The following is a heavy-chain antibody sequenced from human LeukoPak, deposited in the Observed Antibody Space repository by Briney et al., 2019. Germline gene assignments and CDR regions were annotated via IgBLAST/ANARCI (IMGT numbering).Heavy chain of an antibody. CDR3: TRCGNRYYFGLDV. V-gene: IGHV3-72*01. J-gene: IGHJ6*02. D-gene: IGHD1-14*01. Sequence: GGSLRLSCAASGFTLSDHYMDCVRQAPGKGLEWVGRIRKKAQKYSTEYAASVKGRFTISRDDSQNSVYLQMNSLKTDDTAVYYCTRCGNRYYFGLDVWGQGTTVTVSS. CDR2: IRKKAQKYST. CDR1: GFTLSDHY.